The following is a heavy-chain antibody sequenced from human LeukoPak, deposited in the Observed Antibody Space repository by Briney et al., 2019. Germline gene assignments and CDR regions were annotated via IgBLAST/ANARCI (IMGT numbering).Heavy chain of an antibody. CDR2: IYNDGRT. CDR3: ASPSYFGDY. V-gene: IGHV3-66*01. J-gene: IGHJ4*02. D-gene: IGHD3-10*01. Sequence: GGSLRLSCVASGFSVLDHFMTWVRHTPGKGLEWVSVIYNDGRTNYAESVKGRFTTSRDSSKNMVSLQMNSLRAEDSAVYYCASPSYFGDYWGQGTLVTVSS. CDR1: GFSVLDHF.